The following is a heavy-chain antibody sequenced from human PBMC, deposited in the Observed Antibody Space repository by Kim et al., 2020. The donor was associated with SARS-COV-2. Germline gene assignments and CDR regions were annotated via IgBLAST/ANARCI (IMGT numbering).Heavy chain of an antibody. CDR2: INPSGGST. CDR1: GFTFSNYA. V-gene: IGHV3-23*01. CDR3: AKKHLVEVPGAPGNYFDY. J-gene: IGHJ4*02. D-gene: IGHD2-2*01. Sequence: GGSLRLSCAASGFTFSNYAMNWVRQAPGKGLEWVSAINPSGGSTYYADSVKGRFTISRDNSKNTVYLQMNSLRGEDTAVYYCAKKHLVEVPGAPGNYFDYWGQGTLVTVSS.